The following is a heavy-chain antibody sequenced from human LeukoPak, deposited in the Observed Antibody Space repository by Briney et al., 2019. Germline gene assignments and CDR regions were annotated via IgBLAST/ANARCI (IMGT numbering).Heavy chain of an antibody. CDR2: MNPNSGNT. D-gene: IGHD2-8*01. CDR3: ARGPFRSTIVLMVYPDY. CDR1: GYTFTSYD. V-gene: IGHV1-8*03. Sequence: ASVKVSCKASGYTFTSYDINWVRQATGQGLEWMGWMNPNSGNTGYAQKFQGRVTITRNTSISTAYMELSSLRSEDTAVYYCARGPFRSTIVLMVYPDYWGQGTLVTVSS. J-gene: IGHJ4*02.